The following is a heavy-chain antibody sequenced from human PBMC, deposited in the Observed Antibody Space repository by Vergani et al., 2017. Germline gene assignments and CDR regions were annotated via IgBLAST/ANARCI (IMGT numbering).Heavy chain of an antibody. CDR3: ARDRQWLVQSYYYYGMDV. V-gene: IGHV4-4*07. CDR2: IYTSGST. D-gene: IGHD6-19*01. Sequence: QVQLQESGPGLVKPSETLSLTCTVSGGSISSYYWSWIRQPAGKGLEWIGRIYTSGSTNYNPSLKSRVTMSVDTSKNQFSLKLSSVTAADTAVYYCARDRQWLVQSYYYYGMDVWGQGTTVTVSS. J-gene: IGHJ6*02. CDR1: GGSISSYY.